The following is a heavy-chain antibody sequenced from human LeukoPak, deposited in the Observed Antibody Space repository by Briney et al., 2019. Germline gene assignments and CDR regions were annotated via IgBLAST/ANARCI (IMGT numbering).Heavy chain of an antibody. V-gene: IGHV4-61*10. CDR1: GGSVSSNRYY. CDR3: ARNSYSGSYFGY. Sequence: SETLSLTCTVSGGSVSSNRYYWTWIRQPAGKGLEWIVHIYSSGITHYNPSLKSRVTISVDTSKNQFSLKLSSVTAADTAVYYCARNSYSGSYFGYWGQGTLVTVSS. D-gene: IGHD1-26*01. J-gene: IGHJ4*02. CDR2: IYSSGIT.